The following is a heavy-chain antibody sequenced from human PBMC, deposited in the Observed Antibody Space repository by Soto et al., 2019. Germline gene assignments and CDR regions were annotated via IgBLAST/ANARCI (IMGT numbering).Heavy chain of an antibody. CDR3: GRGNSSGYYVFDY. CDR1: GGSFSGYY. Sequence: SETLSLTCAVYGGSFSGYYWSWIRQPPGKGLEWIGYIYYSGSTNYNPSLKSRVTISVDTSKNQFSLKLSSMTAADTAVYYCGRGNSSGYYVFDYWGQGTLVTVSS. D-gene: IGHD3-22*01. V-gene: IGHV4-59*01. CDR2: IYYSGST. J-gene: IGHJ4*02.